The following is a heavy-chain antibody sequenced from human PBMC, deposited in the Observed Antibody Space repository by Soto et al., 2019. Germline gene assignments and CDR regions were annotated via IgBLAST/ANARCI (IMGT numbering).Heavy chain of an antibody. CDR3: ARRAGDYETDYYYYYMDV. CDR1: GGSFSGYY. D-gene: IGHD3-16*01. CDR2: INHSGST. V-gene: IGHV4-34*01. Sequence: PSETLSLTCAVYGGSFSGYYWSWIRQPPGKGLEWIGEINHSGSTNYNPSLKSRVTISVDTSKNHFSLKLSSVTAADTAVYYCARRAGDYETDYYYYYMDVGGKGTTVTVSS. J-gene: IGHJ6*03.